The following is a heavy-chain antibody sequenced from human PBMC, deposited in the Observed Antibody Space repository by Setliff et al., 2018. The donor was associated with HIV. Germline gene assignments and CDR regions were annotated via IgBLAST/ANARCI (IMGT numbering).Heavy chain of an antibody. V-gene: IGHV4-4*08. Sequence: LSLTCTVSGGSMSTYYWSWIRQPPGKGLEWIGYIYTSGSTNYNPSLKSRVTISVDTSKNQFSLKLSSVTAADTAMYYCARRRCSAASCPDNSWNWLDPWGQGTLVTVSS. CDR3: ARRRCSAASCPDNSWNWLDP. D-gene: IGHD2-15*01. CDR1: GGSMSTYY. CDR2: IYTSGST. J-gene: IGHJ5*02.